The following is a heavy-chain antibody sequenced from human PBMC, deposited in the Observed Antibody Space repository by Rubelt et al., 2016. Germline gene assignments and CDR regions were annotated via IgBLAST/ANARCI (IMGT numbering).Heavy chain of an antibody. CDR2: ISYDGSSK. D-gene: IGHD6-19*01. CDR3: ARREYTSAWRP. J-gene: IGHJ5*02. Sequence: ISYDGSSKEYADSVKGRLTISRDSPKNTVYLQMNSLRAEDTAVYYCARREYTSAWRPWGQGTLVTVSS. V-gene: IGHV3-30*07.